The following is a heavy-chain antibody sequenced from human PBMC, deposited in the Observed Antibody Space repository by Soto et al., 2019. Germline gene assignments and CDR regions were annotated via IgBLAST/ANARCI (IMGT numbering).Heavy chain of an antibody. CDR3: ARYIAAYDTYYLEV. CDR2: IYHSGST. J-gene: IGHJ4*02. D-gene: IGHD6-13*01. V-gene: IGHV4-4*02. CDR1: GGSISSNNW. Sequence: QVQLEESGPGLAKPSGTLSLTCTVSGGSISSNNWWSWVRQPPAKGLEGIGEIYHSGSTNYNPSLRRLVIISVYTSKNQFSLRLSSGTVEDTAVYYCARYIAAYDTYYLEVWGQGTLVTVSS.